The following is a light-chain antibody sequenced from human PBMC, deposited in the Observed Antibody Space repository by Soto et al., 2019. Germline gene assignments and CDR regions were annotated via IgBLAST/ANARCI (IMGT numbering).Light chain of an antibody. CDR1: SSDIGGYKY. V-gene: IGLV2-14*01. CDR3: TSYSRYRVLV. Sequence: QSVLTQPASVSGSLGQSITISCTGTSSDIGGYKYVSWYRQHPGKAPKLIIFEVSNRPSGVSDRFSGSNSGNTASLTISGLQAEDEADYYCTSYSRYRVLVFGGGTKVTAL. J-gene: IGLJ3*02. CDR2: EVS.